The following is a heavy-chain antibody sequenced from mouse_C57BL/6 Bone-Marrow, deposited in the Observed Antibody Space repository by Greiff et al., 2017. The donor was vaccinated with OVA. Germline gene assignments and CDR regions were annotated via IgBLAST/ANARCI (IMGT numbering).Heavy chain of an antibody. Sequence: VQLQQPGAELVMPGASVKLSCKASGYTFTSYWMHWVKQRPGQGLEWIGEIDPSDSYTNYNQKFKGKSTLTVDKSSSTAYMQLSSLTSEDSAVYYCARSVVLRGSYAMDYWGQGTTLTVSS. CDR2: IDPSDSYT. CDR1: GYTFTSYW. D-gene: IGHD1-1*01. CDR3: ARSVVLRGSYAMDY. J-gene: IGHJ4*01. V-gene: IGHV1-69*01.